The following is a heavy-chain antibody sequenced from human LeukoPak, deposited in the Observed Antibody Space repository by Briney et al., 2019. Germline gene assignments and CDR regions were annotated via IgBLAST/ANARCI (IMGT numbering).Heavy chain of an antibody. D-gene: IGHD3-22*01. J-gene: IGHJ4*02. Sequence: GGSLRLSCAASGFTFSGYSMNWVRQAPGKGLEWVSSISSSSSYIYYADSVKGRFTISRDNAKKSLCLQMNSLRAEDTAVYYCARWDDSSGYYPYYFDYWGQGTLVTVSS. CDR1: GFTFSGYS. CDR2: ISSSSSYI. CDR3: ARWDDSSGYYPYYFDY. V-gene: IGHV3-21*01.